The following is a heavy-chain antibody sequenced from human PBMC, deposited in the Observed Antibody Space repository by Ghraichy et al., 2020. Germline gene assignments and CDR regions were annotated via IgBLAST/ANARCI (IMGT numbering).Heavy chain of an antibody. CDR3: ARGSRVVRFFYYDGMDV. CDR1: GFTFSSYS. CDR2: ITSSSSFI. J-gene: IGHJ6*02. Sequence: GSLRLSCVGSGFTFSSYSMNWVRQSPGKGLEWVSYITSSSSFISYADSVKGRFTISRDNAHNSLYLQMNSLRDDDTAVYFCARGSRVVRFFYYDGMDVWGQGTTVTVSS. D-gene: IGHD4-23*01. V-gene: IGHV3-48*02.